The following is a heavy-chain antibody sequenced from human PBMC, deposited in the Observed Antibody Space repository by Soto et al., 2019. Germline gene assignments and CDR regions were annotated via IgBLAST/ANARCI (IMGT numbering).Heavy chain of an antibody. Sequence: XXSLRLSCAASGFTFSSYAMHWVLQAPGKGLEWVSAISGSAATTHFADSVKGRFTISRDNSKNTLYLQMNSLRAEDTAVYYCAKAAPYCGGDCYSEAWGQGTLVTVSS. V-gene: IGHV3-23*01. D-gene: IGHD2-21*02. CDR1: GFTFSSYA. CDR3: AKAAPYCGGDCYSEA. CDR2: ISGSAATT. J-gene: IGHJ5*02.